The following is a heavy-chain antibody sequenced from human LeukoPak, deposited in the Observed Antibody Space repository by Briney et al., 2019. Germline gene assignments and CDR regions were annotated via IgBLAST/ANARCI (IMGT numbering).Heavy chain of an antibody. D-gene: IGHD3-3*01. CDR1: GYIFTSYG. CDR2: ISAYNGNT. Sequence: GASVKVSCKASGYIFTSYGISWVRQAPGQGLEWMGWISAYNGNTNYAQKLQGRVTMTTDTSTSTAYMELRSLRSDDTAVYYCARAGPYYDFWSGLGDAFDIWGQGTMVTVSS. CDR3: ARAGPYYDFWSGLGDAFDI. J-gene: IGHJ3*02. V-gene: IGHV1-18*01.